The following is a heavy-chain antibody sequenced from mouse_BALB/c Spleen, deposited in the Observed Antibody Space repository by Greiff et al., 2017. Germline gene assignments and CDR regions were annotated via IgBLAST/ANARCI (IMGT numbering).Heavy chain of an antibody. J-gene: IGHJ3*01. D-gene: IGHD2-1*01. CDR3: ARCAYGNYFAY. V-gene: IGHV1-9*01. Sequence: QVQLKESGAELMKPGASVKISCKATGYTFSSYWIEWVKQRPGHGLEWIGEILPGSGSTNYNEKFKGKATFTADTSSNTAYMQLSSLTSEDSAVYYCARCAYGNYFAYWGQGTLVTVSA. CDR2: ILPGSGST. CDR1: GYTFSSYW.